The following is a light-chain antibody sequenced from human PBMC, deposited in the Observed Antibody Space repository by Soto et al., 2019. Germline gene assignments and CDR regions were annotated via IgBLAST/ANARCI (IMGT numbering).Light chain of an antibody. J-gene: IGLJ1*01. CDR2: DVS. Sequence: HSVLTQPASVSGSPGLSIAISCTGTSSDVGGYNSVSWYPQQPGKVPKLMIYDVSNRPSGVSHRFSGSKSGNTASLTISGLQAEDEGDYYCSSYTTGGSYVFGTGTKVTVL. CDR1: SSDVGGYNS. V-gene: IGLV2-14*01. CDR3: SSYTTGGSYV.